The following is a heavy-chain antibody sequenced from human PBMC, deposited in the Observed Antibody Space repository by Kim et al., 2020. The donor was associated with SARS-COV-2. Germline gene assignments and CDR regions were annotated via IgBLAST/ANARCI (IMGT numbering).Heavy chain of an antibody. CDR1: GGSFSGYY. Sequence: SETLSLTCAVYGGSFSGYYWSWIRQPPGKGLEWIGEINHSGSTNYNPSLKSRVTISVDTSKNQFSLKLSSVTAADTAVYYCARGLVTMVRGFENWGQGTLVTVSS. J-gene: IGHJ4*02. D-gene: IGHD3-10*01. CDR2: INHSGST. V-gene: IGHV4-34*01. CDR3: ARGLVTMVRGFEN.